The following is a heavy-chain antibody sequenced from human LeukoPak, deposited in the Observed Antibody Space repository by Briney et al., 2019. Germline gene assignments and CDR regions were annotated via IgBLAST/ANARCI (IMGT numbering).Heavy chain of an antibody. Sequence: GGSLRLSCAASGFTFSSYAMSWVRRAPGKGLEWVSAISGSGGSTYYADSVKGRFTISRDNSKNTLYLQMNSLRAEDTAVYYCAKEVVVVPAAMGVDYWGQGTLVTVSS. CDR2: ISGSGGST. V-gene: IGHV3-23*01. J-gene: IGHJ4*02. CDR3: AKEVVVVPAAMGVDY. D-gene: IGHD2-2*01. CDR1: GFTFSSYA.